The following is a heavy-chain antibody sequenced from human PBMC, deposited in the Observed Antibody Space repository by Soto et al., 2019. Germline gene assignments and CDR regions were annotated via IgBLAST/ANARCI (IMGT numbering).Heavy chain of an antibody. CDR1: GGSFSGYY. CDR3: ARGPRRAYYYGSGTQGYAFDI. V-gene: IGHV4-34*01. Sequence: PSETLSLTCAVYGGSFSGYYWSWIRQPPGKGLEWIGEINHSGSTNYNPSLKSRVTISVDTSKNQFSLKLSSVTAADTAVYYCARGPRRAYYYGSGTQGYAFDIWGQGTMVTVS. CDR2: INHSGST. D-gene: IGHD3-10*01. J-gene: IGHJ3*02.